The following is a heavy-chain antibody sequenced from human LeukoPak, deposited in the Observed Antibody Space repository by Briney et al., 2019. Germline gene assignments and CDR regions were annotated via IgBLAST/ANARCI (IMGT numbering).Heavy chain of an antibody. CDR3: ARELHSYCSSTSCYTGWFDP. D-gene: IGHD2-2*02. V-gene: IGHV4-34*01. J-gene: IGHJ5*02. CDR2: INHSGST. Sequence: PSETLSLTCAVYGGSFSGYYWSWIRQPPGKGLEWIGEINHSGSTNYNPSLKSRVTISVDTSKNQFSLKLSSVTAADTAVYYCARELHSYCSSTSCYTGWFDPWGQGTLVTVSS. CDR1: GGSFSGYY.